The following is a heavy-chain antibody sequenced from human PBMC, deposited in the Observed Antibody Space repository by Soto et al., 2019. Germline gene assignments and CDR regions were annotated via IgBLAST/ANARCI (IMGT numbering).Heavy chain of an antibody. V-gene: IGHV1-18*01. CDR2: ISAYNGNI. J-gene: IGHJ4*02. Sequence: VFSVKVYWKAAASANTTDGIGLRRHDKGQGLEWMGWISAYNGNINYAQKFRGRVTMTTDTSTSSAYLEVRSLRSDDTAVYYCARSGSSWNLREFDSWGQGTLVTGSS. CDR1: ASANTTDG. CDR3: ARSGSSWNLREFDS. D-gene: IGHD6-13*01.